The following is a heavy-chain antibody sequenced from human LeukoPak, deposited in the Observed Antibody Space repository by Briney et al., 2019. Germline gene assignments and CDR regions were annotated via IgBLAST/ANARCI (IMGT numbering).Heavy chain of an antibody. CDR1: GVSINTYY. J-gene: IGHJ4*02. Sequence: SETLSLTCTVSGVSINTYYWSWIRQPAEKGLEWIGRIYAIGNTNSNPSLKSRVTMSVDTSKNQFSLKLSSVTAADTAVYYCARLNDRRADYFDYWGQGTLVTVSS. CDR2: IYAIGNT. CDR3: ARLNDRRADYFDY. V-gene: IGHV4-4*07. D-gene: IGHD1-1*01.